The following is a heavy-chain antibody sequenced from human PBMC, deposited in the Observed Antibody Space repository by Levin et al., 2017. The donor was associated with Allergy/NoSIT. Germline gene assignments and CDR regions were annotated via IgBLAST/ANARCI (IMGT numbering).Heavy chain of an antibody. J-gene: IGHJ5*02. D-gene: IGHD3-22*01. V-gene: IGHV2-5*02. CDR2: IYWDDEK. CDR1: GFSLSTSGVG. CDR3: ARRTWNYYGRSGYPLFDP. Sequence: SGPTLVKPTQTLTLTCTFSGFSLSTSGVGVTWIRQPPGKALEWLALIYWDDEKRYSPSLKSRLTITRDTSKNQVVLTMTNMDPADTATYYCARRTWNYYGRSGYPLFDPWGQGTLVTVSS.